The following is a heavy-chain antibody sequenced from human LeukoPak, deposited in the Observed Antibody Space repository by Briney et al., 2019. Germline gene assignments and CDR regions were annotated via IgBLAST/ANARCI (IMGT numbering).Heavy chain of an antibody. V-gene: IGHV1-46*01. Sequence: ASVKVSCKASGYTFTSYYLHWVRQAPGQGLEWMGIINPSGGSTSYAQKFQGRVTMTRDTSTSTIYMELSSLRSEDTAVYYCATTDGGYCSRFYWGQGTLVTVSS. CDR2: INPSGGST. D-gene: IGHD2-21*01. CDR3: ATTDGGYCSRFY. CDR1: GYTFTSYY. J-gene: IGHJ4*02.